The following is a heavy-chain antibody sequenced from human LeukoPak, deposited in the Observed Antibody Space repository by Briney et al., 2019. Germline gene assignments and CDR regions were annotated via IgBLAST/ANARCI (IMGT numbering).Heavy chain of an antibody. CDR1: GGSISSTNYY. J-gene: IGHJ4*02. CDR3: ARNQNEGGLD. D-gene: IGHD2-15*01. V-gene: IGHV4-31*03. Sequence: SSETLSLTCTVSGGSISSTNYYWGWIRQHPGKGLEWIGYIYYSGSTYYNPSLKSRVTISVDTSKNQSSLKLSSVTAADTAVYYCARNQNEGGLDWGQGTLVTVSS. CDR2: IYYSGST.